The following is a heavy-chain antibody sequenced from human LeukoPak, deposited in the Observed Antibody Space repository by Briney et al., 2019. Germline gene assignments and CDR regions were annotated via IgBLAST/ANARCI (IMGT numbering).Heavy chain of an antibody. V-gene: IGHV3-30*04. CDR2: ISYDGSNK. Sequence: GGSLRLSCAASGFTFSSYAMHWVRQAPGKGLEWVAVISYDGSNKYYADSVKGRFTISRDNSKNTLYLQMNSLRAEDTAVYYCASHHAFSVGHDYWGQGTLVTVPS. D-gene: IGHD2-15*01. CDR1: GFTFSSYA. CDR3: ASHHAFSVGHDY. J-gene: IGHJ4*02.